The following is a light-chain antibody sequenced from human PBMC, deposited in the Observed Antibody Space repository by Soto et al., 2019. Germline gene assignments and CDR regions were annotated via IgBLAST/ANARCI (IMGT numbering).Light chain of an antibody. CDR2: KAS. V-gene: IGKV1-5*03. Sequence: DVPMTQSPSTLSASVGDRVTITCRASQSISSWLAWYQQKPGKAPKLLIYKASSLESGVPSRFSGSGSGTDFTLTISSLQPDDFAIYYCQQDNSYTWTFGQGTKVEIK. J-gene: IGKJ1*01. CDR1: QSISSW. CDR3: QQDNSYTWT.